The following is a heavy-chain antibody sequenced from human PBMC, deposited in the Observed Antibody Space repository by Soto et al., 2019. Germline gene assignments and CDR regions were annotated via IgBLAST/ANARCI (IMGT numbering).Heavy chain of an antibody. Sequence: QVQLQESGPGLVKPSETLSLTCTVSGGSISSCYWSWIRQPPGKGLEWIGYIYYSGSTNYNPSLRSRCTISIDPSKNQFSLMLSSVTAADTAVYYCARVMPDYDDNPEIGAFDYWGQGTLVTVSS. J-gene: IGHJ4*02. CDR2: IYYSGST. CDR1: GGSISSCY. D-gene: IGHD4-17*01. V-gene: IGHV4-59*01. CDR3: ARVMPDYDDNPEIGAFDY.